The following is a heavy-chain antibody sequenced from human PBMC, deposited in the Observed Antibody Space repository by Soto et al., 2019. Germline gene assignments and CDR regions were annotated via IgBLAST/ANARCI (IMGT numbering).Heavy chain of an antibody. V-gene: IGHV4-4*02. CDR1: GGSISSSNW. Sequence: SETLSLTCAGSGGSISSSNWWSWVRQPPGKGLEWIGEIYHSGSTNHNPSLKSRVTISVDKSKNQFSLKLSSVTAADTAVYYCARARPGLENFDYWGQGTLVTVSS. J-gene: IGHJ4*02. D-gene: IGHD4-17*01. CDR3: ARARPGLENFDY. CDR2: IYHSGST.